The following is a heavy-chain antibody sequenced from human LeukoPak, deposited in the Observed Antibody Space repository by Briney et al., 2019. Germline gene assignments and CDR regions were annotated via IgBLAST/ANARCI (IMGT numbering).Heavy chain of an antibody. D-gene: IGHD3-22*01. Sequence: GGSLRLSCAASGFTVSSNYMSWVRQAPGKGLEWVSVIYSGGSTYYADSVKGRFTISRDNSKNTLYLQMNSLRAEDTAVYYCAKELYDSSGYYYNYYYYYGMDVWGQGTTVTVSS. CDR1: GFTVSSNY. CDR3: AKELYDSSGYYYNYYYYYGMDV. CDR2: IYSGGST. J-gene: IGHJ6*02. V-gene: IGHV3-53*05.